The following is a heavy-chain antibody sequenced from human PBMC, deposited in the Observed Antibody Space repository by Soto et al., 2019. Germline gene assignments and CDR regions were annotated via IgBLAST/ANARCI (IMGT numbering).Heavy chain of an antibody. CDR1: GGTFTSTA. CDR2: IIPVLGTP. J-gene: IGHJ6*02. D-gene: IGHD6-13*01. Sequence: QVLLVQSSAEVKKPGSSVNVSCKASGGTFTSTAFSWVRQAPGQGLEWMGGIIPVLGTPNYAQKFQARLTVTADASTTTVHMELSSLRSDDTAVYYCASSAGLDPLLNSYGLNVWGQGTTVTVSS. CDR3: ASSAGLDPLLNSYGLNV. V-gene: IGHV1-69*01.